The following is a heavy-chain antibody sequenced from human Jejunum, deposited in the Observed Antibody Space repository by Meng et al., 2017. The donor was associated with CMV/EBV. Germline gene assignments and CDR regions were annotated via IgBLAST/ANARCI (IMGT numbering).Heavy chain of an antibody. CDR1: FTNYW. V-gene: IGHV5-51*01. D-gene: IGHD3-3*01. CDR2: IYAGDSDT. CDR3: ARGAGRITTFGVVLSWVDP. J-gene: IGHJ5*02. Sequence: FTNYWIGWVRQMPGKGLEWMGSIYAGDSDTRYGPSFEGQVTISVDKSIDTAYLQWSSLKASDTAMYYCARGAGRITTFGVVLSWVDPWGQGTLVTVSS.